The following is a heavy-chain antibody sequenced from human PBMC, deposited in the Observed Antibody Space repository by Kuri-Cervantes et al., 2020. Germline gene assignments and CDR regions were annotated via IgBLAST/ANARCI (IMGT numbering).Heavy chain of an antibody. CDR3: ARRREVGEYHYYYYMDV. CDR1: GFSSYS. Sequence: GGSLRLSCAASGFSSYSMNWVRQAPGKGLEWISYISSSSSTIYYADSVKGRFTISRDNAKNSLYLQMNSLRAEDTAVYYCARRREVGEYHYYYYMDVWGKGTTVTVSS. CDR2: ISSSSSTI. V-gene: IGHV3-48*01. D-gene: IGHD1-26*01. J-gene: IGHJ6*03.